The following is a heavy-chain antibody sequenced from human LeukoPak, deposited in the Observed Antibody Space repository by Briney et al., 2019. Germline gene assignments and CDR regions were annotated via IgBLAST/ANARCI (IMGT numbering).Heavy chain of an antibody. CDR3: ARVGYYGSVSHDY. Sequence: GRSLRLSCAASGFTFSSYAMQWVRQAPGKGLEWVAVISYDGSNKYYADSVKGRFTISRDNSKNTLYLQMNSLTAEDTAVYYCARVGYYGSVSHDYWGQGTLVTVSS. D-gene: IGHD3-10*01. CDR1: GFTFSSYA. CDR2: ISYDGSNK. V-gene: IGHV3-30*04. J-gene: IGHJ4*02.